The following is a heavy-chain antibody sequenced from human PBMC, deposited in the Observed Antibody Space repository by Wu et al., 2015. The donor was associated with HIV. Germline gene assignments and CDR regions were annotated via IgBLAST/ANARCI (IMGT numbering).Heavy chain of an antibody. CDR3: ATGYSLDY. D-gene: IGHD5-18*01. CDR2: INPSGGST. CDR1: GYTFTSYY. J-gene: IGHJ4*02. V-gene: IGHV1-46*01. Sequence: QVQLVQSGAEVKKPGASVKVSCKASGYTFTSYYMHWVRQAPGQGLEWMGIINPSGGSTSYAQKFQGRVTMTRDTSTSTAYMEMSRLRSDDTAVYYCATGYSLDYWGQGTLVTVSS.